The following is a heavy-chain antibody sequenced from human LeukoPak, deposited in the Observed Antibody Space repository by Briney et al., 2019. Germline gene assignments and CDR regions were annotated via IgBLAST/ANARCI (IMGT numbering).Heavy chain of an antibody. CDR2: IYSGGST. V-gene: IGHV3-53*04. CDR1: GFTVSSNY. J-gene: IGHJ6*02. D-gene: IGHD2-2*01. CDR3: ASQVVPADVYGMDV. Sequence: GGSLRLSCAASGFTVSSNYMSWVRQAPGKGLERVSVIYSGGSTYYADSVKGRFTISRHNSNNTLYLQMNSLRAEDTAVYYCASQVVPADVYGMDVWGQGTTVTVSS.